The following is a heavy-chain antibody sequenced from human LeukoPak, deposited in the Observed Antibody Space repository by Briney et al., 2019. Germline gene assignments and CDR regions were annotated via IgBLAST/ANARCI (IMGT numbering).Heavy chain of an antibody. V-gene: IGHV1-69*13. Sequence: SVKLSCKASGGTFSSYAISWVRQAPGQGLEWMGGIIPIFGTANYAQKFQGRVTIIADESTSTAYMELSSLRSEDTAVYYCARHPLVKNYDFWSGQCNWGQGTLVTVSS. CDR1: GGTFSSYA. D-gene: IGHD3-3*01. CDR3: ARHPLVKNYDFWSGQCN. CDR2: IIPIFGTA. J-gene: IGHJ4*02.